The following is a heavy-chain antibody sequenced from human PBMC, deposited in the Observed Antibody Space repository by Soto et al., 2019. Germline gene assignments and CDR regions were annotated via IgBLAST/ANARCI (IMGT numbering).Heavy chain of an antibody. J-gene: IGHJ6*02. CDR2: ISAYNGNT. CDR3: ARRKEEQWLPYYYYYGMDV. CDR1: GYTFTSYG. D-gene: IGHD6-19*01. V-gene: IGHV1-18*01. Sequence: GASVKVSCKASGYTFTSYGISWVRQAPGQGLEWMGWISAYNGNTNYAQKLQGRVTMTTDTSTSTAYMELRSLRSDDTAVYYCARRKEEQWLPYYYYYGMDVWGQGTTVTVSS.